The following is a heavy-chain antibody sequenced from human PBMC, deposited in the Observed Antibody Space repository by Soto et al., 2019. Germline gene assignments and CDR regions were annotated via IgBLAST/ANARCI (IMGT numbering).Heavy chain of an antibody. Sequence: EVQLVESGGGLVQPGGSLRLSCAASEFTFSSYSMNWVRQAPGKGLEWVSYISSSSSTIYYADSVKGRFTISRDNAKNSLYLQMNSLRDEDTAVYYCASDSSGWYGGVAYWGQGTLVTVSS. V-gene: IGHV3-48*02. J-gene: IGHJ4*02. CDR3: ASDSSGWYGGVAY. D-gene: IGHD6-19*01. CDR1: EFTFSSYS. CDR2: ISSSSSTI.